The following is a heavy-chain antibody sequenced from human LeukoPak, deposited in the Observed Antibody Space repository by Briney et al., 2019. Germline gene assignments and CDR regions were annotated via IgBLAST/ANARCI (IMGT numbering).Heavy chain of an antibody. V-gene: IGHV5-51*01. Sequence: GESLKISCQASGYSFTSYWIVWVRQMPGKGLEWMGIIYPGDSDTRYSPSFQGQVTISVNRSISTTYLQWSSLKASDTAMYYCARHAGQYQLLCESDYWGQGTLVTLSS. J-gene: IGHJ4*02. D-gene: IGHD2-2*01. CDR1: GYSFTSYW. CDR2: IYPGDSDT. CDR3: ARHAGQYQLLCESDY.